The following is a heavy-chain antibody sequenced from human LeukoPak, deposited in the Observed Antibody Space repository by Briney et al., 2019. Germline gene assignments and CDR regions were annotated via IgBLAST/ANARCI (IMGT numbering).Heavy chain of an antibody. J-gene: IGHJ3*02. CDR3: ARDDYYDSSGYYYYQGNAFDI. V-gene: IGHV3-21*01. CDR1: GFTFSSYS. D-gene: IGHD3-22*01. Sequence: GGSLRLSCAATGFTFSSYSMNWVRQAPGKGLEWVLSISSSSSYIYYADSVKGRFTISRDNAKNSLYLQMNSLRAEDTAVYYCARDDYYDSSGYYYYQGNAFDIWGQGTMVTVSS. CDR2: ISSSSSYI.